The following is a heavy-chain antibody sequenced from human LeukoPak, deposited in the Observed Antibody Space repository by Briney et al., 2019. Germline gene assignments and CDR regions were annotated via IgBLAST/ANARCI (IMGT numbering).Heavy chain of an antibody. CDR3: AKGPDSSSWRFYFDY. Sequence: GRSLRLPCAASGFTFDDYAMHWVRQAPGKSLEWVSGISWNSGSIGYADSVKGRFTISRDNAKNSLYLQTNSLRAEDTALYYCAKGPDSSSWRFYFDYWGQGTLVTVSS. CDR1: GFTFDDYA. CDR2: ISWNSGSI. V-gene: IGHV3-9*01. J-gene: IGHJ4*02. D-gene: IGHD6-13*01.